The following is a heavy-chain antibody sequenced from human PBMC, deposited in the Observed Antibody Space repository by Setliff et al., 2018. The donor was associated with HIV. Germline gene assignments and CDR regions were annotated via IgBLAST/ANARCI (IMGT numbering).Heavy chain of an antibody. CDR2: IYPGDSDT. V-gene: IGHV5-51*01. D-gene: IGHD6-13*01. CDR1: GYSFTNYW. J-gene: IGHJ4*02. Sequence: GESLKISCKGSGYSFTNYWIGWVRQVPGKGLEWMGIIYPGDSDTRYSPSFHGQVTISADKSSSTAYLQWSSLKASDTAMYYCARSGTGYSSSWDVPDFDYWCQGTLVTVSS. CDR3: ARSGTGYSSSWDVPDFDY.